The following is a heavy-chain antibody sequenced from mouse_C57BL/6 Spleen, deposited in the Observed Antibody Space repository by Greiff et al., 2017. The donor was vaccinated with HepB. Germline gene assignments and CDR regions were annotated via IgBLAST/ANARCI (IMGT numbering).Heavy chain of an antibody. CDR2: INPYNGGT. CDR3: ARKDYGSRRYFDY. V-gene: IGHV1-19*01. CDR1: GYTFTDYY. Sequence: EVKLMESGPVLVKPGASVKMSCKASGYTFTDYYMNWVKQSHGKSLEWIGVINPYNGGTSYNQKFKGKATLTVDKSSSTAYMELNSLTSEDSAVYYCARKDYGSRRYFDYWGQGTTLTVSS. J-gene: IGHJ2*01. D-gene: IGHD1-1*01.